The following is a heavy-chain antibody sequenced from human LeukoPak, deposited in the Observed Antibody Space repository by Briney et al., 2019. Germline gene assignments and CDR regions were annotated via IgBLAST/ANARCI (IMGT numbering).Heavy chain of an antibody. CDR3: ARYITIFGVVTYTHMDV. CDR2: INPNSGGT. D-gene: IGHD3-3*01. V-gene: IGHV1-2*02. CDR1: GYTFTGYY. Sequence: ASVKVSCKASGYTFTGYYMHWVRQAPGRGLEWMGWINPNSGGTNYAQKLQGRVTMTRDTSISTAYMELSRLRSDDTAVYYCARYITIFGVVTYTHMDVWGKGTTVTVSS. J-gene: IGHJ6*03.